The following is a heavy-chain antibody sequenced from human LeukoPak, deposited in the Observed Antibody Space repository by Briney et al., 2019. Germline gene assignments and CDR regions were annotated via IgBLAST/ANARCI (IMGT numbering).Heavy chain of an antibody. J-gene: IGHJ3*02. D-gene: IGHD3-22*01. Sequence: ASETLSLTCAVSGGSIRSSNWWSWVRPHPGKGLEWIGYIYYSGSTYYNPSLKSRVTISVDTSKNQFSLKLSSVTAADTAVYYCARDYYDSAQNAFDIWGQGTMVTVSS. CDR2: IYYSGST. CDR1: GGSIRSSNW. CDR3: ARDYYDSAQNAFDI. V-gene: IGHV4-31*11.